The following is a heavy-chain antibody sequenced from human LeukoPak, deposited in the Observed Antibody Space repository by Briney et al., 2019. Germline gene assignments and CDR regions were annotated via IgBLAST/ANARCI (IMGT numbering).Heavy chain of an antibody. CDR1: GFTVSSNY. V-gene: IGHV3-53*01. Sequence: GGSLRLSCAASGFTVSSNYMSWVRQAPGKGLEWVSVIYSGGNIHYADSVKGRFAISRDNSKNTVSFQMNSLRAEDTAVYYCARVAWPVGGNFLSYYYYMDVWGKGTTVTVSS. CDR2: IYSGGNI. D-gene: IGHD4-23*01. CDR3: ARVAWPVGGNFLSYYYYMDV. J-gene: IGHJ6*03.